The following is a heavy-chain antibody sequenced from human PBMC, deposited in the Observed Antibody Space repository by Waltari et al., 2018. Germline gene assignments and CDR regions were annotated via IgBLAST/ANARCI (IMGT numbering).Heavy chain of an antibody. CDR1: GASVASVAPH. Sequence: QLRLRESGPGLVKPSETLSPTCQVSGASVASVAPHWGWIRQSPERGLEWIGTRYFTGTTHYNPSLRSRVTISADTSRDQFSLRVSSVTATDTAVYYCAGTALHTNIAFDSWGQGTQVTVSA. V-gene: IGHV4-39*01. CDR3: AGTALHTNIAFDS. CDR2: RYFTGTT. J-gene: IGHJ4*02. D-gene: IGHD2-15*01.